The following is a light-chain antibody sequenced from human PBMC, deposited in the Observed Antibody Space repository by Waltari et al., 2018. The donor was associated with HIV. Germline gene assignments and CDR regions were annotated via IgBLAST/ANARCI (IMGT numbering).Light chain of an antibody. CDR2: DDS. CDR1: NIRSKN. V-gene: IGLV3-21*04. Sequence: SYVLTQPPSVSVAPGETARLPWGGTNIRSKNVHWSQQEQGQAPVLVSYDDSARPSGITERFSGSNSGSTATLTISRVEAGDEADYYCQVWDSTYDSWVFGGGTNLAVL. J-gene: IGLJ3*02. CDR3: QVWDSTYDSWV.